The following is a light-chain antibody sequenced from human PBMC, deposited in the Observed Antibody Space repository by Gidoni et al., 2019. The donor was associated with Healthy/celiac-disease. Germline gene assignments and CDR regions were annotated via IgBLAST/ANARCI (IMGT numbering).Light chain of an antibody. CDR2: GAS. CDR3: QQYNNWPFT. V-gene: IGKV3-15*01. CDR1: QSVSSN. J-gene: IGKJ3*01. Sequence: EIVMTQSPATLSVSPVERATLSCRASQSVSSNLAWYQQKPGQAPRLLIYGASTRATGIPARFSGSGCGTESTRNISSLQSEDFAVYYCQQYNNWPFTFGPGTKVDIK.